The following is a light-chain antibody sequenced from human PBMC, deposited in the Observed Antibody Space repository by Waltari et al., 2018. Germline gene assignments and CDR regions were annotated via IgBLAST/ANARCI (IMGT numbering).Light chain of an antibody. V-gene: IGKV3-15*01. Sequence: EIVMTQSPATLSVSPGERGTLSCRASQSISSYLAWYQHKPGQAPRLLIYGASTRATDIPARFSGSGSGTEFTLTNTGLQSEDFAVYYCQHDYNWPRAFGPGTNVEIK. J-gene: IGKJ1*01. CDR3: QHDYNWPRA. CDR1: QSISSY. CDR2: GAS.